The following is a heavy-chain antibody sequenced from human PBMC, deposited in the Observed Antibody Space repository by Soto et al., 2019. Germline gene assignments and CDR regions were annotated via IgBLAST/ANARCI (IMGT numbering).Heavy chain of an antibody. D-gene: IGHD3-9*01. CDR3: ARGGYDILTGYYNRYYYYGMDV. Sequence: GASVKVSCKASGYTFISYDINWVRQATGQGLEWMGWVNPNSGNTGYAQKFQGRVTMTRNTSISTAYMELSSLRSEDTAVYYCARGGYDILTGYYNRYYYYGMDVWGQGTTVTVSS. J-gene: IGHJ6*02. V-gene: IGHV1-8*01. CDR2: VNPNSGNT. CDR1: GYTFISYD.